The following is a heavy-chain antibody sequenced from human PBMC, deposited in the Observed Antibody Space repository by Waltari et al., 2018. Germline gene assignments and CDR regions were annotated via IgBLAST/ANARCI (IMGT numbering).Heavy chain of an antibody. CDR3: ARGTRITMVQGYYFDY. J-gene: IGHJ4*02. D-gene: IGHD3-10*01. V-gene: IGHV1-69*13. Sequence: QVQLVQSGAEVKKPGSSVKVSCMASGGTFSSYAISWVRQAPGQGLEWMGGIIPIFGTANYAQKFQGRVTITADESTSTAYMELSSLRSEDTAVYYCARGTRITMVQGYYFDYWGQGTLVTVSS. CDR2: IIPIFGTA. CDR1: GGTFSSYA.